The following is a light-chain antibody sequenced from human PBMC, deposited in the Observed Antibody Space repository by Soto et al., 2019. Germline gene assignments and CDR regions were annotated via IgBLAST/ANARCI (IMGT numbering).Light chain of an antibody. J-gene: IGLJ2*01. CDR1: SSNIGAGYD. Sequence: QSVLTQPPSVSGAPGQRVTISCTWSSSNIGAGYDVHWYQQLPGTAPKLLIYGNSNRPSGVPDRFSGSKSGTSASLAITGLQAEDEADYYCQSYDSSLSGFVVFGRGTKVTVL. CDR2: GNS. CDR3: QSYDSSLSGFVV. V-gene: IGLV1-40*01.